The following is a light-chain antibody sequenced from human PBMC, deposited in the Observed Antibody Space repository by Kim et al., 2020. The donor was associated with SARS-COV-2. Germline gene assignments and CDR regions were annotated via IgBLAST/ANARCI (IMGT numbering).Light chain of an antibody. Sequence: ASVGENVPITCRASQGISSALAWYQQKPGKAPKLLIYDASSLESGVPSRFSGSGSGTDFTLTLSSLQPEDFATYYCQQFNNYPHTFGQGTKLEI. V-gene: IGKV1D-13*01. CDR2: DAS. CDR3: QQFNNYPHT. CDR1: QGISSA. J-gene: IGKJ2*01.